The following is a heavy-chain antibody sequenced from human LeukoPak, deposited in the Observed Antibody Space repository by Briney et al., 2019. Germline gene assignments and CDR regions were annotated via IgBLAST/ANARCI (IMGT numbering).Heavy chain of an antibody. CDR3: AGRFYSYYYYYGMDV. Sequence: MASETLSLTCTVSGGSISSYYWSWIRQPAGKGLEWIGRIYTSGSTNYNPSLKSRVTMSVDTSKNQFSLKLSSVTAADTAVYYCAGRFYSYYYYYGMDVWGQGTTVTVSS. CDR2: IYTSGST. CDR1: GGSISSYY. V-gene: IGHV4-4*07. J-gene: IGHJ6*02. D-gene: IGHD3-3*01.